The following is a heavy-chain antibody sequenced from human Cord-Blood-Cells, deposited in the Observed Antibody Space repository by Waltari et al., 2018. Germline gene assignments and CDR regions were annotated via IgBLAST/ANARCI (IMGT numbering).Heavy chain of an antibody. D-gene: IGHD5-12*01. V-gene: IGHV4-39*01. CDR2: IYYSGST. J-gene: IGHJ4*02. Sequence: QLQLQESGPGLVKPSETLSLTCTVSGGSISSSSYYWGWIRQPPGKGLEWIGSIYYSGSTDDNPSLNSRVTISVDTSKNQFSPTLGSVTDADTAVYYMARLPQGSAYEVGVYWDQRTLVTVSS. CDR1: GGSISSSSYY. CDR3: ARLPQGSAYEVGVY.